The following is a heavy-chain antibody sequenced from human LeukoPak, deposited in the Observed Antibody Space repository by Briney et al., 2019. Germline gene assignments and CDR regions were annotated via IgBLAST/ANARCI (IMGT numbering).Heavy chain of an antibody. Sequence: SETLSLTCTVSGGSISSYYWSWIRQPPGKGLEWIGYIYYSGSTNYNPSLMSRVTISVDTSKNQFSLKLSSVTAADTAVYYCARHWEYGGAFDIWGQGTLVTVSS. D-gene: IGHD2-21*01. CDR1: GGSISSYY. V-gene: IGHV4-59*08. J-gene: IGHJ4*02. CDR3: ARHWEYGGAFDI. CDR2: IYYSGST.